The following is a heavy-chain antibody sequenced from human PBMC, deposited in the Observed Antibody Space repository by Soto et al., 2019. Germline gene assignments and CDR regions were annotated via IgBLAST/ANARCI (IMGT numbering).Heavy chain of an antibody. CDR2: IKSKTDGGTT. CDR1: GFTFSKAW. J-gene: IGHJ4*02. CDR3: TTDGSPTVPPYFDY. Sequence: GGSLRLSCAASGFTFSKAWMKWVRQAPGKGLEWVGRIKSKTDGGTTDYAAPVKGRFTISRDDSKNTLYLQMNSLKTEDTAVYYCTTDGSPTVPPYFDYWGQGTLVTVSS. V-gene: IGHV3-15*07. D-gene: IGHD4-17*01.